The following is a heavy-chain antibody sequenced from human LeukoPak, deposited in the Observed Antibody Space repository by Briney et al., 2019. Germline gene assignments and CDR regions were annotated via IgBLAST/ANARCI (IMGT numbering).Heavy chain of an antibody. CDR3: ARDPTYIGYCSGGSCYSLVPYYYYGMDV. CDR1: GGSFSGYY. CDR2: INHSGST. Sequence: PSETLSLTCAVYGGSFSGYYWSWIRQPPGKGLEWIGEINHSGSTNYNPSLKSRVTISVDTSKNQFSLKLSSVTAADTAVYYCARDPTYIGYCSGGSCYSLVPYYYYGMDVWGQGTTVTVSS. D-gene: IGHD2-15*01. J-gene: IGHJ6*02. V-gene: IGHV4-34*01.